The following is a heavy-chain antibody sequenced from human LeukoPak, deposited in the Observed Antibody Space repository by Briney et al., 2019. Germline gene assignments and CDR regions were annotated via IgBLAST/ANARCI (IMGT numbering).Heavy chain of an antibody. D-gene: IGHD1-26*01. CDR3: AKGGIVHPFDI. J-gene: IGHJ3*02. CDR2: ISYDGSNK. Sequence: GGSLRLSCAASGFTFSSYGMHWVRQAPGKGLEWVAVISYDGSNKYYADSVKGRFTISRDNSKNTLYLQMNSLRVEDTAAYYCAKGGIVHPFDIWGQGTMVTVSP. V-gene: IGHV3-30*18. CDR1: GFTFSSYG.